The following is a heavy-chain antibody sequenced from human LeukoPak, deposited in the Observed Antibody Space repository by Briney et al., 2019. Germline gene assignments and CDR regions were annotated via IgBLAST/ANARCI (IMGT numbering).Heavy chain of an antibody. CDR3: ARDRPYSSSWHDAFDI. J-gene: IGHJ3*02. Sequence: SVKVSCKASGGTFNNYAITWVRQAPGQGLEWMGGIIPIFDTANYAQKFQGRVTITADKSTSTAYMELSSLRSEDTAVYYCARDRPYSSSWHDAFDIWGQGTMVTVSS. V-gene: IGHV1-69*06. CDR1: GGTFNNYA. CDR2: IIPIFDTA. D-gene: IGHD6-13*01.